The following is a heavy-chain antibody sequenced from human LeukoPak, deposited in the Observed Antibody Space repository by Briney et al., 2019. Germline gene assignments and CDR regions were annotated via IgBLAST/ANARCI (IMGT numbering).Heavy chain of an antibody. CDR3: ARGGGNLEY. D-gene: IGHD4-23*01. Sequence: GGSLRLSCAASEFTFSIYTINWVRQAPGEGLEWVSSISSTSTYISYADSVKGRFTISRDNAKNSLYLQMNSLRAEDTAVYYCARGGGNLEYWGQRTLVTVSS. V-gene: IGHV3-21*01. J-gene: IGHJ4*02. CDR1: EFTFSIYT. CDR2: ISSTSTYI.